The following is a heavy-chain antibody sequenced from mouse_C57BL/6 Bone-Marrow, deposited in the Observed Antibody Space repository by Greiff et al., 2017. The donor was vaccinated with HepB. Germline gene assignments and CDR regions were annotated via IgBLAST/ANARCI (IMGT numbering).Heavy chain of an antibody. CDR2: ISYDGSN. CDR1: GYSITSGYY. D-gene: IGHD2-1*01. J-gene: IGHJ3*01. CDR3: ARRENGNSGAY. Sequence: EVQLVESGPGLVKPSQSLSLTCSVTGYSITSGYYWNWIRQFPGNKLEWMGYISYDGSNNYNPSLKNRISITRDTSKNQFFLKLNSVTTEDTATYYCARRENGNSGAYWGQGTLVTVSA. V-gene: IGHV3-6*01.